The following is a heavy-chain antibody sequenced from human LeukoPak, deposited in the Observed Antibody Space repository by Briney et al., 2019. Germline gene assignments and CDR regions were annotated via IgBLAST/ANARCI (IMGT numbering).Heavy chain of an antibody. CDR1: GFTFSSYE. D-gene: IGHD3-10*01. CDR3: ARDTMVRGVADC. J-gene: IGHJ4*02. CDR2: ISSSGSTI. Sequence: QAGGSLRLSCAASGFTFSSYEMNWVCQAPGKGLEWVSYISSSGSTIYYADSVKGRFTISRDNAKNSLYLQMNSLRAEDTAVYYCARDTMVRGVADCWGQGTLVTVSS. V-gene: IGHV3-48*03.